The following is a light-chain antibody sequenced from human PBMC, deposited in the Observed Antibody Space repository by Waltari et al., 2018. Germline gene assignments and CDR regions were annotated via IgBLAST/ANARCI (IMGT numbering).Light chain of an antibody. CDR3: QQYYSFPLT. J-gene: IGKJ4*01. V-gene: IGKV4-1*01. CDR2: WAC. CDR1: QSVLYSSNNKNF. Sequence: DIVMTQSPDSLAVSLGERATINCKSSQSVLYSSNNKNFLAWYQQKPGQSPKLLIHWACIRESGVPDRFGGSGSGADFTLTISSLQAEDVAVYYCQQYYSFPLTFGGGTKVEIK.